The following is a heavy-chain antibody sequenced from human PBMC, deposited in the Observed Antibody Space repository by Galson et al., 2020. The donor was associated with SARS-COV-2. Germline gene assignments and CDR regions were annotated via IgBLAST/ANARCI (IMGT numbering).Heavy chain of an antibody. D-gene: IGHD3-10*01. J-gene: IGHJ6*02. CDR3: ARHVHYFGSGALGLDV. V-gene: IGHV4-38-2*01. CDR2: ISHSGST. CDR1: GYSISSSYY. Sequence: SETLSLTCAVSGYSISSSYYWGWNRQPPGKGREWIGRISHSGSTDYNPSLKRRVTISVDTSKNQFSLRLSSVTAADTAVYYCARHVHYFGSGALGLDVWGQGTTVTVSS.